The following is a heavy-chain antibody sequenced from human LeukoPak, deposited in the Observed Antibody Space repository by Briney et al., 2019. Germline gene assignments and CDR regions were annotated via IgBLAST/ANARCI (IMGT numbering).Heavy chain of an antibody. CDR3: ARDRDLYSSGWFDS. CDR1: GFPLSSFW. Sequence: GGSLRLSCAASGFPLSSFWMHWVRQAPGKGLVWVSRINTDGSRTTYADSVKGRFTISRDNAKNTLYLQMDSLRAEDTAVYYCARDRDLYSSGWFDSWGQGTLVTVSS. V-gene: IGHV3-74*01. CDR2: INTDGSRT. D-gene: IGHD6-19*01. J-gene: IGHJ5*01.